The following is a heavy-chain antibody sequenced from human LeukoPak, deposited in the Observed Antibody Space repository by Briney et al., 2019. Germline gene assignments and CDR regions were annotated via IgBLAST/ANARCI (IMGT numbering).Heavy chain of an antibody. V-gene: IGHV3-30*02. CDR3: ARRRDSGSLQHFDY. D-gene: IGHD1-26*01. CDR1: GFTFGSYG. CDR2: VRYDGNNP. J-gene: IGHJ4*02. Sequence: PGGSLRLSCAASGFTFGSYGMHWVRQAPGKGLDWVAFVRYDGNNPYYSASVKGRFTISRDNSKNTLYLQMNSLRAEDTAVYYCARRRDSGSLQHFDYWGQGTLVTVSS.